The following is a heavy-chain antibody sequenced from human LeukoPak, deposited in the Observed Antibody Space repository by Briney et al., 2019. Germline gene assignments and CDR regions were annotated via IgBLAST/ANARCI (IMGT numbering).Heavy chain of an antibody. CDR2: IKQDGSEK. Sequence: PGGSLRLSCAASGFTFSSYWMSWVRQAPGKGLEWVANIKQDGSEKYYVDSVKGRFTISRDNAKNSLYLQMNSLRAEDTAVYYCARDQPEIAVAGVFDYWGRGTLVTVSS. V-gene: IGHV3-7*01. J-gene: IGHJ4*02. CDR3: ARDQPEIAVAGVFDY. D-gene: IGHD6-19*01. CDR1: GFTFSSYW.